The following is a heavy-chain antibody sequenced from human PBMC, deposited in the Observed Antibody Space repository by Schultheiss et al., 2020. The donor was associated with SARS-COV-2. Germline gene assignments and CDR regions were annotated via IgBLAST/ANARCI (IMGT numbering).Heavy chain of an antibody. CDR3: ASLKSIGAFLQH. Sequence: SETLSLTCAVSGGSISSSNWWSWVRQPPGKGLEWIGEIYHSGSTNYNPSLKSRVTISVDTSKNQFSLQLNSVTPEDTAVYYCASLKSIGAFLQHWGQGTLVTVSS. CDR2: IYHSGST. V-gene: IGHV4-4*02. D-gene: IGHD3-16*01. J-gene: IGHJ1*01. CDR1: GGSISSSNW.